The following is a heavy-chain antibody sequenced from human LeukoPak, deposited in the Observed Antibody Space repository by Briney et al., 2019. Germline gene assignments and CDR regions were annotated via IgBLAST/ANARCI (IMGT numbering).Heavy chain of an antibody. V-gene: IGHV4-30-2*01. CDR2: IFYSGRT. CDR1: GGSISSGGYS. D-gene: IGHD6-13*01. CDR3: GRGGIAAAASGIDY. Sequence: SETLPLTCAVSGGSISSGGYSWSWIRQPPGKGLEWIGYIFYSGRTYYNPSLKSRVTISVDRSKNQFSLNLSSVTAADTAVYYCGRGGIAAAASGIDYWGQGTLVAVSS. J-gene: IGHJ4*02.